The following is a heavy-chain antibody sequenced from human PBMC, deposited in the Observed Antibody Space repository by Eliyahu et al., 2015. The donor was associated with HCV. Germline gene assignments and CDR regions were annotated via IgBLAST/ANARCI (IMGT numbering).Heavy chain of an antibody. J-gene: IGHJ6*02. D-gene: IGHD3/OR15-3a*01. CDR2: IRYDGSNK. Sequence: QVQLVESGGGVVQPGGSLRLSCAASGFTFSSXGMHWVRPAXGKGLXWVAFIRYDGSNKYYADSVKGRFTISRDNSKNTLYLQMNSLRAEDTAVYYCAKALRGYNYWTGYLPAGSYYYYGLDVWGQGTTVTVSS. CDR1: GFTFSSXG. V-gene: IGHV3-30*02. CDR3: AKALRGYNYWTGYLPAGSYYYYGLDV.